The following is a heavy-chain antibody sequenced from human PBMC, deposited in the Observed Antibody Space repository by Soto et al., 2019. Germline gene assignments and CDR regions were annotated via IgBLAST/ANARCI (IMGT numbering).Heavy chain of an antibody. V-gene: IGHV4-31*03. CDR3: ARGLDGIPGTTGYFDY. CDR1: GGSISSGGYY. Sequence: PSETLSLTCTVSGGSISSGGYYWSWIRQHPGKGLEWIGYIYYSGSTYYNPSLKSRVTISVDTSKNQFSLKLSSVTAADTAVYNFARGLDGIPGTTGYFDYWGQGTLVTVSS. CDR2: IYYSGST. D-gene: IGHD1-7*01. J-gene: IGHJ4*02.